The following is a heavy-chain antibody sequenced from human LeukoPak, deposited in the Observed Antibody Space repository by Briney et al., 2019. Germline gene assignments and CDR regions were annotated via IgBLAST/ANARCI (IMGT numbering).Heavy chain of an antibody. CDR2: IYYSGST. J-gene: IGHJ4*02. V-gene: IGHV4-59*01. CDR3: ARRVISSRYSHFDY. Sequence: SETLSLTCAVYGGSFSGYYWSWIRQPPGKGLEWIGYIYYSGSTNYNPSLKSRVTISVDTSKNQFSLKLSSVTAADTAVYYCARRVISSRYSHFDYWGQGTLVTVSS. CDR1: GGSFSGYY. D-gene: IGHD6-13*01.